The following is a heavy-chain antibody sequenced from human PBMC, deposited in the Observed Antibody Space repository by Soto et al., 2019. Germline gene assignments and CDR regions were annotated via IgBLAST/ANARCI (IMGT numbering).Heavy chain of an antibody. CDR3: ARESAGSGKNNWFDP. CDR2: SYYSGST. V-gene: IGHV4-59*02. CDR1: GGSVSTFY. D-gene: IGHD3-10*01. Sequence: SETLCLTCTVSGGSVSTFYGRWIRQHPGKGLEWIGYSYYSGSTYYNPSLKSRVTLSVDTSRNQLLLQLNSVTAADMAVYYCARESAGSGKNNWFDPWGQGPLVTAPQ. J-gene: IGHJ5*02.